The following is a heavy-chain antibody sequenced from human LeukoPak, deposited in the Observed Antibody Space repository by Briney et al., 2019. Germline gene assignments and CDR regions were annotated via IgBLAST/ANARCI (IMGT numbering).Heavy chain of an antibody. D-gene: IGHD3-9*01. J-gene: IGHJ4*02. V-gene: IGHV4-4*02. Sequence: SETLSLTCAVSGDSISNINWWWSWVRQPPGKGLEWIGEIHDGGSTTYHPSLKSRVTISVDKSKNQFSLTLTSVTAADTAVYYCARHVSYYDILTGYFPGYFDYWGQGTLVTVPS. CDR1: GDSISNINW. CDR2: IHDGGST. CDR3: ARHVSYYDILTGYFPGYFDY.